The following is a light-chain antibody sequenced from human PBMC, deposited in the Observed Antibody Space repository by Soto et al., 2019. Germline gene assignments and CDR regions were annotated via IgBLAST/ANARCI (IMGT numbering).Light chain of an antibody. CDR3: QYYGSSSWT. Sequence: EIVMTQSPATLSVSPWERATLSCRASRSVSSSYLAWYQQKPGQAPRLLIYGASSRATGIPDRFSGSGSGTDFTLTISRLEPDDFAVYYCQYYGSSSWTFGQGTKVDIK. CDR1: RSVSSSY. J-gene: IGKJ1*01. CDR2: GAS. V-gene: IGKV3-20*01.